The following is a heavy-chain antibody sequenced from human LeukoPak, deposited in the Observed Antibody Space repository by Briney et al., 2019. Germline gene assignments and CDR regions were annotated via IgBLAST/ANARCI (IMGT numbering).Heavy chain of an antibody. Sequence: SETLSLTCTVSGGSISSGGYYWSWIRQPPGKGLEWIGYIYHSGSTNYNPSLKSRVTISVDTSKNQFSLKLSSVTAADTAVYYCARLPTYSSGWYFDYWGQGTLVTVSS. V-gene: IGHV4-61*08. D-gene: IGHD6-19*01. CDR2: IYHSGST. CDR1: GGSISSGGYY. J-gene: IGHJ4*02. CDR3: ARLPTYSSGWYFDY.